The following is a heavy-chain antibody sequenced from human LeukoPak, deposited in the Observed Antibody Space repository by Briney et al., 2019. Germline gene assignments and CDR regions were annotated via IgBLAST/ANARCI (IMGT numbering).Heavy chain of an antibody. V-gene: IGHV1-69*05. Sequence: ASVKVSCKASGGTFSSYAISWVRQAPGQGLEWMGRIIPIFGTANYAQKFQGRVTITTDESTSTANKELSSLRSEDTAVYYCARAPYRGSYHEAFDIWGEGAMVTVSS. CDR3: ARAPYRGSYHEAFDI. J-gene: IGHJ3*02. CDR1: GGTFSSYA. CDR2: IIPIFGTA. D-gene: IGHD1-26*01.